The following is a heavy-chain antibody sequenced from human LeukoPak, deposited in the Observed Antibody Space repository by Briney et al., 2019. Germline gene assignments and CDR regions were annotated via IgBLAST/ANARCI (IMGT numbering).Heavy chain of an antibody. J-gene: IGHJ3*02. D-gene: IGHD3-22*01. CDR3: ARPYDSSGYAGDFRAFDI. V-gene: IGHV1-69*04. CDR1: GGTFSSYA. Sequence: GASVKVSCKASGGTFSSYAISWVRQAPGQGLEWMGRIIPIFGIASYAQKFQGRVTITADKSTSTAYMELSSLRSEDTAVCYCARPYDSSGYAGDFRAFDIWGQGTMVTVSS. CDR2: IIPIFGIA.